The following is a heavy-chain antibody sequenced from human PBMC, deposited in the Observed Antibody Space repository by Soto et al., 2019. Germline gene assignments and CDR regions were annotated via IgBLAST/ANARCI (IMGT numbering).Heavy chain of an antibody. D-gene: IGHD1-26*01. CDR1: GFTFSSYA. CDR2: ISYDGSNK. V-gene: IGHV3-30-3*01. CDR3: ARDAKVHYRSLTGY. Sequence: QVQLVESGGGVVQPGRSLRLSCAASGFTFSSYAMHWVRQAPGKGLEWVAVISYDGSNKYYADSAKGRFTISRDNSKNTLYLQMNSLRAEDTAVYYCARDAKVHYRSLTGYWGQGTLVTVSS. J-gene: IGHJ4*02.